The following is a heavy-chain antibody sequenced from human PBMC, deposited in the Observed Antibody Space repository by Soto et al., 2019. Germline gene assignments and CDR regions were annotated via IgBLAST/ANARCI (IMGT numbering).Heavy chain of an antibody. Sequence: SETLSLTCTVSGGSISSSRYYWGWVRQPPGEGLEWIGIIYHSGSAYYNPSLESRVTISVDTSNNQFSLKLISVTAADTAVYYCARLAYYFDSSGSYQTSPFDYWGQGALVTVSS. J-gene: IGHJ4*02. CDR2: IYHSGSA. V-gene: IGHV4-39*01. CDR1: GGSISSSRYY. D-gene: IGHD3-22*01. CDR3: ARLAYYFDSSGSYQTSPFDY.